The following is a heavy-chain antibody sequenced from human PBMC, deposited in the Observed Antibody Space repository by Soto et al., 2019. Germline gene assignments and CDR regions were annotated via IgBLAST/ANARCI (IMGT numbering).Heavy chain of an antibody. CDR1: GGTFSSYA. D-gene: IGHD6-6*01. CDR3: ASDRGNSSSSDWYFDL. CDR2: IIPIFGTA. J-gene: IGHJ2*01. V-gene: IGHV1-69*01. Sequence: QVQLVQSGAEVKKPGSSVKVSCKASGGTFSSYAISWVRQAPGQGLEWMGGIIPIFGTANYAQKFQGRVTITADESTSTAYMELSSLRSEDTAVYYCASDRGNSSSSDWYFDLWGRGPLVTVSS.